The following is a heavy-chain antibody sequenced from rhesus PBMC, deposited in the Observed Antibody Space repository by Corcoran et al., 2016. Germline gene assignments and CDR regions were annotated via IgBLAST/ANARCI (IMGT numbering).Heavy chain of an antibody. D-gene: IGHD3-9*01. V-gene: IGHV4S14*01. CDR1: GYSISSGYS. Sequence: QVQLQESGPGLVKPSETLSLTCAVSGYSISSGYSWNWIRQPPGKGLEWIGSIYGCGGSNYLNPSLKSRVTLSVDTSKNQFSLKVSSVTAADTAVYYCARNNHYHTYFDYWGQGVLVTVSS. CDR2: IYGCGGSN. J-gene: IGHJ4*01. CDR3: ARNNHYHTYFDY.